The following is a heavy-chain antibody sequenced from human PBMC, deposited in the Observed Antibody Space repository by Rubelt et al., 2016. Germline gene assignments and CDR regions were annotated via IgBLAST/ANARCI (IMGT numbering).Heavy chain of an antibody. D-gene: IGHD7-27*01. V-gene: IGHV6-1*01. CDR3: ARGPGLLDY. Sequence: QVQLQQSGPGLVMPSQTLSLTCSISGDSVSSSSATWNWIRQSPSRGLEWLGRTYYRSKWYSASAVSMKSRLSINPDTSKNQFSLQLNAVTPEDTAVYYCARGPGLLDYWDQGTLVTVSS. CDR2: TYYRSKWYS. CDR1: GDSVSSSSAT. J-gene: IGHJ4*02.